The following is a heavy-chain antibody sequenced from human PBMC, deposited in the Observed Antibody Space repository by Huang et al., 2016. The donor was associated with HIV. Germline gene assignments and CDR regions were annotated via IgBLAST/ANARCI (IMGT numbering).Heavy chain of an antibody. CDR2: LNPNSGKT. CDR3: VRLTSGWYQDY. V-gene: IGHV1-8*01. D-gene: IGHD6-19*01. Sequence: VSCQTSGYIFSNYDINWVRQAPGQGLQWMGWLNPNSGKTAYGQNFQGRVTLTRSTSTGAAYMVLNSLTSQDTAVYYCVRLTSGWYQDYWGQGTLVTVSS. CDR1: GYIFSNYD. J-gene: IGHJ4*02.